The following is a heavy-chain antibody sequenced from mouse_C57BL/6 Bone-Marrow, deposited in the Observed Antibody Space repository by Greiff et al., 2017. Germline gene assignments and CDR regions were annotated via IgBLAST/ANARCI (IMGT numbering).Heavy chain of an antibody. CDR2: IDPSDSYN. CDR1: GYTFTSYW. J-gene: IGHJ2*01. Sequence: QVQLQQPGAELVMPGASVKLSCKASGYTFTSYWMHWVKQRPGQGLEWIGEIDPSDSYNNYNQKFKGKSTLTVDKSSSTAYMQLSSLTSEDSAVYYCAREGYYFDYWGQGTTLTVSS. CDR3: AREGYYFDY. V-gene: IGHV1-69*01.